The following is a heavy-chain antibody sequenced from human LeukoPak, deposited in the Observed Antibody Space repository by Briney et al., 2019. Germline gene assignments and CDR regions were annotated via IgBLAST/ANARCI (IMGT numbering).Heavy chain of an antibody. J-gene: IGHJ4*01. V-gene: IGHV3-33*01. D-gene: IGHD4-11*01. CDR3: ARDAQRGFDYSNSLEY. CDR1: GFIYSHYG. CDR2: IWSDGSNR. Sequence: GRSLRLSCAASGFIYSHYGMHWVRQAPGKGLEWVAVIWSDGSNRFYAGSVKSRFTISRDNSQNTLFLQMNSLRAEDTAMYYCARDAQRGFDYSNSLEYWGHGTLVTVSS.